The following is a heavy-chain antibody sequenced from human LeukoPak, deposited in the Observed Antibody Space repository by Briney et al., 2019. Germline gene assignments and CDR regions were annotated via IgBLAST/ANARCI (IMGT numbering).Heavy chain of an antibody. V-gene: IGHV3-21*01. Sequence: GGSLRLSCAASGFTFSSYSMNWVRQAPGKGLEWVSSIGSSSSYIYYADSVKGRFTISRDNAKNSLYLQMNSLRAEDTAVYYCARSRYYDSSGLGYWGQGTLVTVSS. CDR1: GFTFSSYS. J-gene: IGHJ4*02. D-gene: IGHD3-22*01. CDR3: ARSRYYDSSGLGY. CDR2: IGSSSSYI.